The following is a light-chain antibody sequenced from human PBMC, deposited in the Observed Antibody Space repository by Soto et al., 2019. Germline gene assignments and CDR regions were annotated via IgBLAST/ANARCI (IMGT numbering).Light chain of an antibody. CDR2: AAS. CDR1: QGISNF. CDR3: QKYSSVIT. J-gene: IGKJ5*01. V-gene: IGKV1-27*01. Sequence: DIQMTQSPSSLSASVGDRVTITCRASQGISNFLAWYQQKPGKVPKLLISAASTLQSGVTSRFSGSGSGTDFTLTITSLQPEYVATYYCQKYSSVITFGQGTRLAIK.